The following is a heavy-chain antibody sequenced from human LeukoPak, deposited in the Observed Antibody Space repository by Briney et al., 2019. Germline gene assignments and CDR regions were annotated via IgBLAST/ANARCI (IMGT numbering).Heavy chain of an antibody. CDR1: GYTFTSYG. J-gene: IGHJ4*02. V-gene: IGHV1-18*01. Sequence: ASVKVSCKASGYTFTSYGISWVRQAPGQGLEWMGWISVYNGNTNYAQKLQGRVTMTTDTSTSTAYMELRSLRSDDTAVYYCARTTYYDLWSGYYTDYWGQGTLVTVSS. D-gene: IGHD3-3*01. CDR2: ISVYNGNT. CDR3: ARTTYYDLWSGYYTDY.